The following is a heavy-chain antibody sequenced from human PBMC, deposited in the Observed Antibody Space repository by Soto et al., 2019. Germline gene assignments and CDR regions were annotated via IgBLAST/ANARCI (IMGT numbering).Heavy chain of an antibody. CDR3: ARDSSAWPNYFDS. Sequence: PGGSLRLSCVASGFSISTHALTWVRQAPGKGLEWVSSFSGRSGDTYYAASVKGRFTISGDSSKNTVILQMNNLRADDTAVYYCARDSSAWPNYFDSWGQGIQVTVSS. V-gene: IGHV3-23*01. D-gene: IGHD6-19*01. J-gene: IGHJ4*02. CDR1: GFSISTHA. CDR2: FSGRSGDT.